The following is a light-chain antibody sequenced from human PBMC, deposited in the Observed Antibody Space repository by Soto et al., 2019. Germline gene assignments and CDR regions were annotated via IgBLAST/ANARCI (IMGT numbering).Light chain of an antibody. CDR2: GAS. CDR3: QQYGSSLLT. V-gene: IGKV3-20*01. CDR1: QSGSSSY. J-gene: IGKJ4*01. Sequence: EIVLTQSPGTLSLSPGERATLSCRASQSGSSSYLAWYQQKHGQAPRLLIYGASSRATGIPDRFSGSGSGTDFTLTISRLEPEDFAVYYCQQYGSSLLTFGGGTKVEIK.